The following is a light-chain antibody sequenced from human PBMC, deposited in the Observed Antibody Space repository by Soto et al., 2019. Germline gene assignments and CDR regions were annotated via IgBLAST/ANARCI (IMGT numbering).Light chain of an antibody. Sequence: QAVVTQEPSLTVSPGGTVTLTCASSTGAVTSAYYPNWFQQKPGQAPRALIYSTSNRHPWTPARFSGSLLGGKAALTLSGVQPEDEAEYYCLLYSGGAVVFGGGTKVTVL. CDR3: LLYSGGAVV. CDR1: TGAVTSAYY. CDR2: STS. J-gene: IGLJ2*01. V-gene: IGLV7-43*01.